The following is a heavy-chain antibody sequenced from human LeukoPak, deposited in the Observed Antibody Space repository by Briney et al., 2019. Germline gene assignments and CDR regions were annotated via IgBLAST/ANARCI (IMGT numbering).Heavy chain of an antibody. J-gene: IGHJ4*02. CDR2: IYASGSS. CDR3: ARDSAQLWFVPDC. V-gene: IGHV4-4*07. Sequence: SETLSLTCSVSGGSISSYYWSWIRQPAGKGLEWIGRIYASGSSNYNPSLKSRVTVSVDTSKNQFSLKLSSVTAADTAVYYCARDSAQLWFVPDCWGQGTQVTVS. CDR1: GGSISSYY. D-gene: IGHD5-18*01.